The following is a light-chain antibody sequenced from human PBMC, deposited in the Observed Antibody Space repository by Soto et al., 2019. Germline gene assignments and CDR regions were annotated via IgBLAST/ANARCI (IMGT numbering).Light chain of an antibody. J-gene: IGKJ1*01. Sequence: DIHMTQSPSTLSASVGDRVTITCRASQTITRWMAWYQQKPGKAPKLLIYDASTLESGVTSRFSGSRSGTDFTLNISSLEPEDFAVYYCQQRSNWPPTFGQGTKGDIK. CDR2: DAS. CDR1: QTITRW. V-gene: IGKV1-5*01. CDR3: QQRSNWPPT.